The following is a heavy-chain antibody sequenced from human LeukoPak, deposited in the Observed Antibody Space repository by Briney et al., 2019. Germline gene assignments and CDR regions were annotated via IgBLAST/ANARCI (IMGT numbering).Heavy chain of an antibody. CDR2: MNPHSGGT. CDR1: GYTFIRYY. V-gene: IGHV1-2*04. J-gene: IGHJ4*02. D-gene: IGHD2-15*01. CDR3: ARGLGGSYIDVHEDYFDY. Sequence: ASVKVSCKASGYTFIRYYMHWVRPAAGQALDWMEWMNPHSGGTNYAQKFQGWVTMTRDTSISKAYMELGRLRSDDTAVYYCARGLGGSYIDVHEDYFDYWGQGTLVTVSS.